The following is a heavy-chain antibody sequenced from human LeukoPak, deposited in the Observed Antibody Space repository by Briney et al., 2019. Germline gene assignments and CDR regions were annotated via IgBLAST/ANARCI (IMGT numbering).Heavy chain of an antibody. CDR1: GYTFTGYY. V-gene: IGHV1-2*02. CDR2: INPNSGGT. Sequence: GASVKVSCKASGYTFTGYYMHWVRQAPGQGLEWMGWINPNSGGTNYAQKFQGRVTMTRDTPISTAYMELSRLRSDDTAVYYCARDRAVVVVAAILSYWGQGTLVTVSS. J-gene: IGHJ4*02. CDR3: ARDRAVVVVAAILSY. D-gene: IGHD2-15*01.